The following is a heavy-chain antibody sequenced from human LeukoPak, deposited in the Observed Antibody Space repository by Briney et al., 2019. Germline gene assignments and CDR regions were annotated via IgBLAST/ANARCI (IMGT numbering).Heavy chain of an antibody. CDR1: GFTFSSYE. CDR2: ISSSGSTI. J-gene: IGHJ4*02. CDR3: AKTSYGSGSYYIRERYFDY. D-gene: IGHD3-10*01. V-gene: IGHV3-48*03. Sequence: GGSLRLSCAASGFTFSSYEMNWVRQAPGKGLEWVSYISSSGSTIYYADSVKGRFTISRDNAKNSLYLQMNSLRAQATAVYYCAKTSYGSGSYYIRERYFDYWGQGTLATVSS.